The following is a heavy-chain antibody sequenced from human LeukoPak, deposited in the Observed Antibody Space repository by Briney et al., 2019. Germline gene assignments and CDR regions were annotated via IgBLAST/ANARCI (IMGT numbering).Heavy chain of an antibody. CDR2: IYHSGST. CDR3: ARVTMVRGVTFDY. Sequence: PSETLSLTCTVSGYSISSGYYWGWIRQPSGKGLEWIGSIYHSGSTYYNPSLKSRVTISVDTSKNQFSLKLSSVTAADTAVYYCARVTMVRGVTFDYWGQGTLVTVSS. V-gene: IGHV4-38-2*02. CDR1: GYSISSGYY. D-gene: IGHD3-10*01. J-gene: IGHJ4*02.